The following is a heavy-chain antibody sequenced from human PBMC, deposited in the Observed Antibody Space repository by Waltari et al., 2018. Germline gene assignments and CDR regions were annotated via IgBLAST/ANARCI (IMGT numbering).Heavy chain of an antibody. CDR3: ARDLRPGYYYYYGMDV. Sequence: QVQLVESGGGVVQPGRSLRLSCAASGFPFSSYAMPWVRQAPGKGLEWVAVIWYDGSNKYYADSVKGRFTISRDNSKNTLYLQMNSLRAEDTAVYYCARDLRPGYYYYYGMDVWGQGTTVTVSS. V-gene: IGHV3-33*01. CDR1: GFPFSSYA. CDR2: IWYDGSNK. J-gene: IGHJ6*02.